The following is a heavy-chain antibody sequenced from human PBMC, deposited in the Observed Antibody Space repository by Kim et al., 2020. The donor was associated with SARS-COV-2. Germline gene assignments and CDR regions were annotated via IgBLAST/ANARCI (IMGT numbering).Heavy chain of an antibody. Sequence: YSPSFQGHVTISADKSISTAYLQWSSLKASDTAMYYCARTSRRSSWYFDYWGQGTLVTVSS. CDR3: ARTSRRSSWYFDY. J-gene: IGHJ4*02. V-gene: IGHV5-10-1*01. D-gene: IGHD6-13*01.